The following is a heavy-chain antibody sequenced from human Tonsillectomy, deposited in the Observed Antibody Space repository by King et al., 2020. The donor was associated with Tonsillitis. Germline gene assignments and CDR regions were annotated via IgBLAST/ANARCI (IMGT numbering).Heavy chain of an antibody. V-gene: IGHV4-4*02. D-gene: IGHD1-26*01. J-gene: IGHJ4*02. CDR2: SIHSGGT. CDR1: GGPINISNW. Sequence: VQLQVSGPGLVKPSGTLSLTCAFSGGPINISNWWSCVRQPPGKGLEWIGESIHSGGTNYNPSLKSRVTMSVDRSKNQFSLKLSSVTAADTAVYYCATSGRFDYWGQGTLVTVSS. CDR3: ATSGRFDY.